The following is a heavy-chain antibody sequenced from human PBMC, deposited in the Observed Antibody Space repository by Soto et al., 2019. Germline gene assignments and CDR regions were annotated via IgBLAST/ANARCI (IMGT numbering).Heavy chain of an antibody. CDR2: ISAYNGNT. D-gene: IGHD2-15*01. J-gene: IGHJ6*02. CDR3: AREGYCSGGSCYSVGYYYYYGMDV. Sequence: GASVKVSCKASGYTFTSYGISWVRQAPGQGLEWMGWISAYNGNTNYAQKLQGRVTMTTDTSTSTAYMELRSLRSDDTAVYYCAREGYCSGGSCYSVGYYYYYGMDVWGQGTTVTVSS. CDR1: GYTFTSYG. V-gene: IGHV1-18*01.